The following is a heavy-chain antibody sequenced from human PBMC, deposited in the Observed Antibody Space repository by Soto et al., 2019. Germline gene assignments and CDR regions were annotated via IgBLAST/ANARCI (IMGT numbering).Heavy chain of an antibody. CDR1: GFTFSSYG. CDR3: AKDSRSGNLEWPRGYFDY. CDR2: ISYDGSNK. V-gene: IGHV3-30*18. Sequence: PGGSLRLSCAASGFTFSSYGMHWVRQAPGKGLEWVAVISYDGSNKYYADSVKGRFTISRDNSKNTLYLQMNSLRAEDTAVYYCAKDSRSGNLEWPRGYFDYWGQGTLVTVSS. J-gene: IGHJ4*02. D-gene: IGHD3-3*01.